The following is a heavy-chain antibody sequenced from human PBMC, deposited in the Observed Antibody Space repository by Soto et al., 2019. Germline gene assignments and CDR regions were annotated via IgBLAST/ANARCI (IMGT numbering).Heavy chain of an antibody. V-gene: IGHV1-69*12. J-gene: IGHJ6*02. CDR2: IIPIFGTA. Sequence: QVQLVQSGAEVKKPGSSVKVSCKASGGTFSSYAISWVRQAPGQGLEWMGGIIPIFGTANYAQKFQGRVTITADDSTSTAYMELSSLRSEDTAVYYCARGIVVVVAATPADYYYGMDVWGQGTTVTVSS. CDR1: GGTFSSYA. D-gene: IGHD2-15*01. CDR3: ARGIVVVVAATPADYYYGMDV.